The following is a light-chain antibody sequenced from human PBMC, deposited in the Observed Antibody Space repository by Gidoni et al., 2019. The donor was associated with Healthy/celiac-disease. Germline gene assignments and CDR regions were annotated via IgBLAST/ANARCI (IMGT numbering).Light chain of an antibody. CDR2: AAS. V-gene: IGKV1-39*01. CDR1: QSISSY. CDR3: QQSYSTPPFT. Sequence: DSQMTQCPASLSTSVGSRVTITCRASQSISSYLNWYQQKPGKAPKLLIYAASSLQSGVPSRFSGSGSGTDFPLTISCLQPEDFATYYCQQSYSTPPFTFGPGTKVDIK. J-gene: IGKJ3*01.